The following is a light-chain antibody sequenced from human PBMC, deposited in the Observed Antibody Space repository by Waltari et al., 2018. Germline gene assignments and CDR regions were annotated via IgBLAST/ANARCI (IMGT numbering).Light chain of an antibody. CDR1: SGHSSNI. Sequence: QLVLTQSPSASASLGASVRLTCTLDSGHSSNIIAWHQQQPEKGPRYLMKVNSDGSNGKGDGIPDRFSGSGSGAERYLTISSVQSEDEADYYCQTGGHGTWVFGGGTKLTVL. V-gene: IGLV4-69*01. CDR3: QTGGHGTWV. CDR2: VNSDGSN. J-gene: IGLJ3*02.